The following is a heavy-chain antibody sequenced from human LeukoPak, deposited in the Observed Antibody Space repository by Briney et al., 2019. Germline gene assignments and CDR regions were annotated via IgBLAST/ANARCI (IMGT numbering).Heavy chain of an antibody. Sequence: GRSLRLSCAASGFTFSTYGMHWVRQAPGKGLEWVAVISYDGNNNYYADSVKGRFTIPRDNSKNTLYLQMNSLRAEDTAVYYCAKDPGYTSGVDYWGQGTLVTVSS. D-gene: IGHD6-19*01. CDR1: GFTFSTYG. V-gene: IGHV3-30*18. CDR2: ISYDGNNN. CDR3: AKDPGYTSGVDY. J-gene: IGHJ4*02.